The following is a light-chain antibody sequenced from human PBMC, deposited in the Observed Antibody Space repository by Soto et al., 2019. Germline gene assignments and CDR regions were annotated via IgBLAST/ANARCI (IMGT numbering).Light chain of an antibody. J-gene: IGLJ1*01. CDR2: EVN. Sequence: QSVLTQPPSASGSPGQSVTISCTVTSSDVGGYNYVSWYQHHPGNAPKLMIYEVNKRTSGVPDRFSGSKSGNTASLTVSGLQAEDEADYYCSSYAGSNTPYVFGTGTKVTVL. CDR1: SSDVGGYNY. V-gene: IGLV2-8*01. CDR3: SSYAGSNTPYV.